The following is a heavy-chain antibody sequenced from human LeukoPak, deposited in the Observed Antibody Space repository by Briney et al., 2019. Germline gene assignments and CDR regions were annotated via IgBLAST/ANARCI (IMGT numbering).Heavy chain of an antibody. J-gene: IGHJ5*02. CDR3: AKSRSGYYYKSFDP. V-gene: IGHV3-23*01. CDR2: ISGSGGST. CDR1: GFTFSSYG. D-gene: IGHD3-22*01. Sequence: GGSLRLSCAASGFTFSSYGMSWVRQAPGKGLEWVSSISGSGGSTEYADSVKGRFTISRDNSKNTLYLQMNSLRAEDTAVYYCAKSRSGYYYKSFDPWGQGTLVTVSS.